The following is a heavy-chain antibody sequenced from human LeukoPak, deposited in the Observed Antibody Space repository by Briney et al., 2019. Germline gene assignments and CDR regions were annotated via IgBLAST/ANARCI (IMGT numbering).Heavy chain of an antibody. CDR3: ARGRSKWAFDI. Sequence: SETLSLTCAVYGGSFSGYYWSWIRQPPGKGLEWIGEINHSGSTNYNPSLESRVTISVDTSKNQFSLKLSSVTAADTAVYYCARGRSKWAFDIWGQGTMVTVSS. CDR1: GGSFSGYY. CDR2: INHSGST. D-gene: IGHD1-26*01. V-gene: IGHV4-34*01. J-gene: IGHJ3*02.